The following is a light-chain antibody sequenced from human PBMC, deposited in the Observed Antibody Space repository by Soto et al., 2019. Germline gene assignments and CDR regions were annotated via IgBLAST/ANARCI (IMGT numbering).Light chain of an antibody. CDR3: QQYHTDWT. J-gene: IGKJ1*01. CDR1: ESIDNW. Sequence: DIPMTQSPSTLSASVGDTVTITCRASESIDNWLAWYQQKPGKAPKLLIFAASTLVRGVPSRFSGRGSGTEFTLTISSLQADDYATFYCQQYHTDWTFGQGTKVDIK. V-gene: IGKV1-5*01. CDR2: AAS.